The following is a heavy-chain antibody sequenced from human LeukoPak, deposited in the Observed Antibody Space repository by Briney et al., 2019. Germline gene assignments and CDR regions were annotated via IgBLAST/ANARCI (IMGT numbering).Heavy chain of an antibody. CDR1: GGSISSYY. CDR2: IYYSGST. Sequence: SETLSLTCTVSGGSISSYYWSWIRQPPGKGLEWIGYIYYSGSTNYNPSLSSRVTMSIDTSKNQFSLKLRSVTAADTAVYYCAREVEMATQFDYWGQGTLVTVSS. D-gene: IGHD5-24*01. J-gene: IGHJ4*02. V-gene: IGHV4-59*12. CDR3: AREVEMATQFDY.